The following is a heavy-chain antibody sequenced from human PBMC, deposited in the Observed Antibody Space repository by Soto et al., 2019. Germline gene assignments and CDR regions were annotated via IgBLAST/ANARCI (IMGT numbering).Heavy chain of an antibody. Sequence: QVQLQESGPGLVKPSETLSLTCTVSGGSISTYYWSWIRQPPGKGLEWIGYIYHSGRTNYNPSLTSRVTISVDTSKNQFSLNLSSVTAADTAVYYCARGLYSYGYVYWYFDLWGRGTLVTVSS. CDR1: GGSISTYY. D-gene: IGHD5-18*01. CDR2: IYHSGRT. CDR3: ARGLYSYGYVYWYFDL. J-gene: IGHJ2*01. V-gene: IGHV4-59*01.